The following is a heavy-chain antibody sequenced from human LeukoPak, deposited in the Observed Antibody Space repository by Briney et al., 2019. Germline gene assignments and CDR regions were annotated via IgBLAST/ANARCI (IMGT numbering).Heavy chain of an antibody. V-gene: IGHV4-59*01. Sequence: PSETLSLTCTVSGGSISSYYWSWIRQPPGKGLEWIGYIYYSGSTNYNPSLKSRATISVDTSKNQFSLKLSSVTAADTAVYYCARWSSGWTRGAPELIWYFDLWGRGTLVTVSS. CDR2: IYYSGST. D-gene: IGHD6-19*01. CDR1: GGSISSYY. J-gene: IGHJ2*01. CDR3: ARWSSGWTRGAPELIWYFDL.